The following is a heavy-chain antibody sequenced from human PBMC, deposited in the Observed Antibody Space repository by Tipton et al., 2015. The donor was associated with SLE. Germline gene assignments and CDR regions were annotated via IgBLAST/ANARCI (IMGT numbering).Heavy chain of an antibody. J-gene: IGHJ4*02. Sequence: LRLSCAVYGGSFSGYYWSWIRQPPGKGLEWIGSIYHSGSTYYNPSLKSRVTISVDTSKNQFSLKLSSVTAADTAVYYCARGPPFDYWGQGTLVTVSS. CDR1: GGSFSGYY. CDR3: ARGPPFDY. V-gene: IGHV4-34*01. CDR2: IYHSGST.